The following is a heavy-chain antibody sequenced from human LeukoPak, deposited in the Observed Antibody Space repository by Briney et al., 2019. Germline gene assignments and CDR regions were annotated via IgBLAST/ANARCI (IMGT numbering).Heavy chain of an antibody. D-gene: IGHD3-22*01. V-gene: IGHV3-11*01. CDR2: ISSSGSAI. CDR3: ATLKGAYDYDRLDY. J-gene: IGHJ4*02. Sequence: GGSLRLSCAVSGFTFSDYYMSWVRQAPGKGLEWVSYISSSGSAISYADSVKGRFTISRDNAKNSLYLQMNSLRAEDTAVYYCATLKGAYDYDRLDYWGQGTLVTVSS. CDR1: GFTFSDYY.